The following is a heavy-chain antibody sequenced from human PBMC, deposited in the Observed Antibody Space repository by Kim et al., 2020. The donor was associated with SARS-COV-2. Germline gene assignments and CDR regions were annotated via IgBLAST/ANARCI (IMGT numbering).Heavy chain of an antibody. J-gene: IGHJ1*01. CDR2: IADDGRDT. CDR1: GFSFSSHY. Sequence: GGSLRLSCAASGFSFSSHYMHWVRQAPGKGLVWVSTIADDGRDTHYADSVKGRFTISRDNAKNMLFLQMNSLRADDTAVYYCTRGLLFSGWSSDHWGQGTLVSVSS. V-gene: IGHV3-74*01. D-gene: IGHD6-19*01. CDR3: TRGLLFSGWSSDH.